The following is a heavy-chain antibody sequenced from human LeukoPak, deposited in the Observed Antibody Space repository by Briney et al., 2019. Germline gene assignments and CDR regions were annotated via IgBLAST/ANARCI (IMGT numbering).Heavy chain of an antibody. V-gene: IGHV3-74*01. CDR2: INSDGSST. Sequence: PGGSLRLSCAASGFTFSSYWMHWVRQAPGKGLVWVSRINSDGSSTSYADSVKGRFTISRDNAKNSLYLQMNSLRAEDTAVYYCARGSGTSGYYDSSGYYKLSRWFDPWGQGTLVTVSS. J-gene: IGHJ5*02. CDR3: ARGSGTSGYYDSSGYYKLSRWFDP. CDR1: GFTFSSYW. D-gene: IGHD3-22*01.